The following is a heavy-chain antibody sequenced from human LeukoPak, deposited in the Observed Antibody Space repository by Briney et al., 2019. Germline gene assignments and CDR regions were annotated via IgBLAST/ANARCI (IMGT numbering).Heavy chain of an antibody. CDR2: ISSSGSTI. V-gene: IGHV3-48*03. D-gene: IGHD6-13*01. CDR1: GFTFSSYE. Sequence: QPGGSLRLSCAASGFTFSSYEMNWVRQAPGKGLEWVSYISSSGSTIYYADSVKGRFTISRDNAKNSLYLQMNSLRAEDTAVYYCASYGSSWYEYFDYWGQGTLVTVSS. CDR3: ASYGSSWYEYFDY. J-gene: IGHJ4*02.